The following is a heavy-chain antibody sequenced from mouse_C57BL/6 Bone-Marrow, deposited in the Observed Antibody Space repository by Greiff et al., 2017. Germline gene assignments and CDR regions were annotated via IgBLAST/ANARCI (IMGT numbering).Heavy chain of an antibody. CDR1: GYSFTDYN. J-gene: IGHJ4*01. CDR3: ARGGPLAMDY. CDR2: INPNYGTT. V-gene: IGHV1-39*01. Sequence: LVESGPELVKPGASVKISCKASGYSFTDYNMNWVKQSHGKSLEWIGVINPNYGTTSYNQKFKGKATLTVDQSSNTAYMQLNSLTSEDSAVYYCARGGPLAMDYWGQGTSVTVSS.